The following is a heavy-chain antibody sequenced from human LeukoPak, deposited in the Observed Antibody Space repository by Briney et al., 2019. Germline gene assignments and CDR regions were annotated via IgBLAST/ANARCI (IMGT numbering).Heavy chain of an antibody. V-gene: IGHV6-1*01. Sequence: SQTLSLTCAISGDSVSSNSAAWNWIRQSPSRGLEWLGRTYYRSKWYNDYAVSVKSRITINPDTSKNQFSLQLNSVTPEDTAVYYCARVGYSSGWYDPYFGYWGQGTLVTVSS. D-gene: IGHD6-19*01. CDR2: TYYRSKWYN. CDR3: ARVGYSSGWYDPYFGY. J-gene: IGHJ4*02. CDR1: GDSVSSNSAA.